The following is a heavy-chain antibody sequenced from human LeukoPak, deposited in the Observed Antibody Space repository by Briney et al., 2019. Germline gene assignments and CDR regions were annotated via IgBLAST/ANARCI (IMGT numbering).Heavy chain of an antibody. CDR1: GFTFSSYW. Sequence: GGSLRLSCAASGFTFSSYWMHWVRQAPGKGLEWVAVIWYDGSNKYYADSVKGRFTIFRDNSKNTLYLQMNSLRAEDTAVYYCARVGRLTLEYCSGGSCYSPYYYYGMDVWGQGTTVTVSS. CDR2: IWYDGSNK. J-gene: IGHJ6*02. D-gene: IGHD2-15*01. V-gene: IGHV3-33*08. CDR3: ARVGRLTLEYCSGGSCYSPYYYYGMDV.